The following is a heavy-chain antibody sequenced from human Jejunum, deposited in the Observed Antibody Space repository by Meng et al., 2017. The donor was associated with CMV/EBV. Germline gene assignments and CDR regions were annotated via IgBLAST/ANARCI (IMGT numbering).Heavy chain of an antibody. CDR1: GYAFSNDL. D-gene: IGHD4-17*01. CDR3: ARRGRDYGDPPDY. V-gene: IGHV1-18*01. CDR2: ISAYNGHT. J-gene: IGHJ4*02. Sequence: QVHLVQSGPEVRKPGASIKVSCKTSGYAFSNDLISWVRQAPGQGLEWMGWISAYNGHTNYAQKFQGRVTMTTETSTNTAYMELRSLESDDTAVYYCARRGRDYGDPPDYWGQGTLVTVSS.